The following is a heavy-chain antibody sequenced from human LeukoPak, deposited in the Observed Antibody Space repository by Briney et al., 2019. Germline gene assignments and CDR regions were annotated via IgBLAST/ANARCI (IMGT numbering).Heavy chain of an antibody. V-gene: IGHV4-4*07. CDR1: GGSISSYY. CDR2: IYTSGST. Sequence: SETLSLTCTVSGGSISSYYWSWIRQPAGKGLEWIGRIYTSGSTNYNPSLKSRVTMPVDTSKNQFSLKLSSVTAADTAVYYCARDETISYCGGDCEPFAYWGQGTLVTVSS. J-gene: IGHJ4*02. D-gene: IGHD2-21*01. CDR3: ARDETISYCGGDCEPFAY.